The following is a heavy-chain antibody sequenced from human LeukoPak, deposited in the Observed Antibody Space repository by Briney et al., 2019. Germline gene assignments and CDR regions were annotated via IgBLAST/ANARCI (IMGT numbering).Heavy chain of an antibody. CDR3: ASYQGLSVRPQH. J-gene: IGHJ1*01. V-gene: IGHV3-23*01. D-gene: IGHD2-2*01. Sequence: PGGSLRLSCAASGFTVSSNYMSWVRQAPGKGLEWVSAISGSGGSTYYADSVKGRFTISRDNSKNSLYLQMNSLRAEDTAVYYCASYQGLSVRPQHWGQGTLVTVSS. CDR1: GFTVSSNY. CDR2: ISGSGGST.